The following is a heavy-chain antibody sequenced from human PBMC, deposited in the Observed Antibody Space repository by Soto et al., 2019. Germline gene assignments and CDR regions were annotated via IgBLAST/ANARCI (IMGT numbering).Heavy chain of an antibody. J-gene: IGHJ6*02. CDR2: IDPSDSYT. CDR1: VYSFTSYW. V-gene: IGHV5-10-1*01. Sequence: PGESLKIPCKGSVYSFTSYWISWVRQMPGKGLEWMGRIDPSDSYTNYSPSFQGHVTISADKSISTAYLQWSSLKASDTAMYYCARGSTGIAGDYYYYGMDVWGQGTTVTVSS. D-gene: IGHD6-13*01. CDR3: ARGSTGIAGDYYYYGMDV.